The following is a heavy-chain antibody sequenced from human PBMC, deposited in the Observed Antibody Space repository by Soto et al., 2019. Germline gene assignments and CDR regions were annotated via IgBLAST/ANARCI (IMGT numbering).Heavy chain of an antibody. V-gene: IGHV4-59*01. CDR2: IYYSGST. Sequence: SETLSLTCTVSNGSLSSNYRSWIRQSPGKGLEWIGNIYYSGSTNYNPSLKSRVTMSVDTSKNQFTLKLSSVTAADTGVYFCARSFMVPVDFFDYWGQGTPVTVSS. CDR1: NGSLSSNY. J-gene: IGHJ4*02. D-gene: IGHD3-10*01. CDR3: ARSFMVPVDFFDY.